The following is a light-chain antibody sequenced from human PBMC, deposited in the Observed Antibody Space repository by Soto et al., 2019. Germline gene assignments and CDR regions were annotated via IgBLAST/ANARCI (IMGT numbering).Light chain of an antibody. V-gene: IGLV2-11*01. CDR3: CSFAGSYSYV. CDR2: DVT. Sequence: QSVLTQPRSVSASPGQSVTISCTGTSSDVGRYDYVSWYQQQPGKAPKLIVYDVTERPSGVPDRFSGSKSGNTASLTISGLQAEDEADYSCCSFAGSYSYVFGTGTKVTVL. J-gene: IGLJ1*01. CDR1: SSDVGRYDY.